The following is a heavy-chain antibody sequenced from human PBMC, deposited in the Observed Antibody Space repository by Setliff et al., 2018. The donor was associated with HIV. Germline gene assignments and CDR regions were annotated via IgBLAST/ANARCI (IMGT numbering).Heavy chain of an antibody. CDR1: SGSISSSTYY. D-gene: IGHD3-10*01. V-gene: IGHV4-39*07. CDR2: IYYSGST. CDR3: ARLKSGSLGGYVDY. Sequence: PSETLSLTCTVSSGSISSSTYYWGWIRQPPGKGLEWIGSIYYSGSTYYNPSLKSRVTISVDTSKNQFSLNLSSVTAADTAVYYCARLKSGSLGGYVDYWGQGTPVTVSS. J-gene: IGHJ4*02.